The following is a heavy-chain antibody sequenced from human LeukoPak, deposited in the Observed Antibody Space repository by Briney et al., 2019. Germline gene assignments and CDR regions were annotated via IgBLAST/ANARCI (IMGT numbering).Heavy chain of an antibody. V-gene: IGHV3-23*01. Sequence: PGGSLRLSCAASGFTFSSHAMSWVRQAPGKGLEWVSVISGSGGSTYYADSVKGRFTISRDSSKNTLYLQMNSLRAEDTAVYYCAKDRSGSYSGFDYWGQGTLVTVSS. CDR3: AKDRSGSYSGFDY. CDR2: ISGSGGST. D-gene: IGHD1-26*01. CDR1: GFTFSSHA. J-gene: IGHJ4*02.